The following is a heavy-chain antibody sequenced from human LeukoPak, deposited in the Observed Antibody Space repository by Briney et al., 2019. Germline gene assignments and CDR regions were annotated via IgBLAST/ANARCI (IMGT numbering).Heavy chain of an antibody. Sequence: GASVKVSCKASGYSFTGHYIHWVRQAPGQGLEWMGWLNPNSGGTNYAQKFQGRVTMTRDTSISTAYMELSRLRSDDTAVYYCARVSLRYFDWLSGYYFDYWGQGTLVTVSS. J-gene: IGHJ4*02. CDR1: GYSFTGHY. V-gene: IGHV1-2*02. D-gene: IGHD3-9*01. CDR2: LNPNSGGT. CDR3: ARVSLRYFDWLSGYYFDY.